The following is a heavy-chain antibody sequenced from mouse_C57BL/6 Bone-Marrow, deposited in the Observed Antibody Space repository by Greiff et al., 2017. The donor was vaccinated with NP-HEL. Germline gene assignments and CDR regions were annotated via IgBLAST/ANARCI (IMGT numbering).Heavy chain of an antibody. CDR2: IDPENGDT. V-gene: IGHV14-4*01. D-gene: IGHD2-4*01. CDR1: GFNIKDDY. J-gene: IGHJ1*03. CDR3: TTDDYYWYFDV. Sequence: EVQLQQSGAELVRPGASVKLSCTASGFNIKDDYMHWVKQRPEQGLEWIGWIDPENGDTEYASKFQGKATITADTSSNTAYLQHSSLTSEDTAVYYCTTDDYYWYFDVWGTGTTVTVSS.